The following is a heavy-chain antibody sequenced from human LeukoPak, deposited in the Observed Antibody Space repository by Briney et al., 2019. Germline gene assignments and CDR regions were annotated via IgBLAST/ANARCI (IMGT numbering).Heavy chain of an antibody. D-gene: IGHD2-2*01. CDR3: VRQGGQMGDFVVEPVATSFDY. CDR1: GFTFREYD. Sequence: PGGSLRLFCAASGFTFREYDVRWVRQARGKGVEGVTDISRLGDYIFYAASVSRRFTFSIDNSKNTLYLQMTNLRAEDTALYHCVRQGGQMGDFVVEPVATSFDYWGQGTLVTVSS. J-gene: IGHJ4*02. CDR2: ISRLGDYI. V-gene: IGHV3-23*01.